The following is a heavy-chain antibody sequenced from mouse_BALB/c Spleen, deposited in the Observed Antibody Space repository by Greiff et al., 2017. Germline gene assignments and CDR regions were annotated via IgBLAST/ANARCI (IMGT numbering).Heavy chain of an antibody. CDR3: ARGSYDGSSYGY. V-gene: IGHV4-1*02. CDR2: INPDSSTI. J-gene: IGHJ2*01. Sequence: EVKLVESGGGLVQPGGSLKLSCAASGFDFSRYWMSWVRQAPGKGLEWIGEINPDSSTINYTPSLKDKFIISRDNAKNTLYLQMSKVRSEDTALYYCARGSYDGSSYGYWGQGTTLTVSS. D-gene: IGHD1-1*01. CDR1: GFDFSRYW.